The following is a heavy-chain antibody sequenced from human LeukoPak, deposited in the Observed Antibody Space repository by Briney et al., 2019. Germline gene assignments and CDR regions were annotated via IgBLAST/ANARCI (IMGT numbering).Heavy chain of an antibody. Sequence: ETLSLTCTVSGGSISSSSYYWGWIRQPPGKGLEWVSAISGSGGSTYYADSVKGRFTISRDNSKNTLYLQMNSLRAEDTAVYYCARDQAIFYYFDYWGQGTLVTVSS. CDR3: ARDQAIFYYFDY. V-gene: IGHV3-23*01. D-gene: IGHD3-9*01. CDR2: ISGSGGST. CDR1: GGSISSSSYY. J-gene: IGHJ4*02.